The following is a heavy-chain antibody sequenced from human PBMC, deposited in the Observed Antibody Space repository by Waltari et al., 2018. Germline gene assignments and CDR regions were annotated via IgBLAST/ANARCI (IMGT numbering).Heavy chain of an antibody. D-gene: IGHD2-15*01. Sequence: QGQVVESGGGVVQPGRSLGLSCAASGFDFSNYGMNWVRQAPGKGLEWVASLWYDGSNEYYADSVQGRFIISRDNSKNTLSLQMNSLRVEDTAVYYCVRDRMRLDVWGEGTTVTVSS. V-gene: IGHV3-33*01. J-gene: IGHJ6*02. CDR1: GFDFSNYG. CDR2: LWYDGSNE. CDR3: VRDRMRLDV.